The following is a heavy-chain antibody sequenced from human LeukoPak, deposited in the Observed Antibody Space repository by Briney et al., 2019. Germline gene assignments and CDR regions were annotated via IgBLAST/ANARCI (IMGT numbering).Heavy chain of an antibody. CDR2: ISGSGGST. V-gene: IGHV3-23*01. CDR1: GFTFSSYA. D-gene: IGHD3-22*01. J-gene: IGHJ4*02. CDR3: AKYYYYDSSGYYYLDY. Sequence: PGGSLRLSCAASGFTFSSYAMSWVRQAPGKGLEWVSAISGSGGSTYYADSVKGRFTISRDNSKNTLYLQMNSLRAEDTAIYYCAKYYYYDSSGYYYLDYWGQGTLVTVSS.